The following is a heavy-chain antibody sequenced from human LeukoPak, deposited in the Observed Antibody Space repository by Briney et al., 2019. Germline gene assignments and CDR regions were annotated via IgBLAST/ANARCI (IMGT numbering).Heavy chain of an antibody. J-gene: IGHJ4*02. CDR1: GGSISSYY. D-gene: IGHD5-18*01. V-gene: IGHV4-4*09. Sequence: SSVTLSLTCTVSGGSISSYYWSWIRQPPGKGLEWIGYIYTSGSTNYNPSLKSRVTISVDTSKNQFSLKLSSVTAADTAVYYCARRGYSYGSIDYWGQGTLVTVSS. CDR2: IYTSGST. CDR3: ARRGYSYGSIDY.